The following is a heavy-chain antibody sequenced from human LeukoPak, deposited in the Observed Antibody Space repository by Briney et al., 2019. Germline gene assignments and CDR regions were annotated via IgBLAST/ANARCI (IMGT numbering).Heavy chain of an antibody. D-gene: IGHD6-13*01. CDR2: IYYSGST. J-gene: IGHJ6*03. Sequence: SETLSLTCTVSGGSISSYYRSWIRQPPGKGLEWIGYIYYSGSTNYNPSLKSRVTISVDTSKNQFSLKLSSVTAADTAVYYCARGVAAASDYYYYYMDVWGKGTTVTVSS. CDR1: GGSISSYY. V-gene: IGHV4-59*01. CDR3: ARGVAAASDYYYYYMDV.